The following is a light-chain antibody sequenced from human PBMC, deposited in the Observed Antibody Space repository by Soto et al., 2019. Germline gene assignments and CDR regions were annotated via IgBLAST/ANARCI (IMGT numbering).Light chain of an antibody. V-gene: IGLV2-8*01. CDR1: SSDVGGYNY. Sequence: QSVLTQPPSASGSPGQSVTISCTGTSSDVGGYNYVSWYQQHPGKAPKLMISEVNKRPSGVPDRFSGSKSGNTASLTVSGFQAEDEADYYCSSYAGSHNYVVFGGGTKLTVL. CDR3: SSYAGSHNYVV. J-gene: IGLJ2*01. CDR2: EVN.